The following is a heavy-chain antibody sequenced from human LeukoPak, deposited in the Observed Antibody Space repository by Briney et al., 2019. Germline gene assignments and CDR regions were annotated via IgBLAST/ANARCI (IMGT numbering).Heavy chain of an antibody. D-gene: IGHD4-17*01. J-gene: IGHJ6*02. V-gene: IGHV4-31*03. CDR1: GGSISSGGYY. CDR2: IYYNGST. CDR3: ARDPKGYGPNYYYGMDV. Sequence: PSQTLSLTCTVSGGSISSGGYYWSWIRQHPGKGLEWIGYIYYNGSTYYNPSLKSRVTISVDTSKNQFSLKLSSVTAADTAVYYCARDPKGYGPNYYYGMDVWGQGTTVTVSS.